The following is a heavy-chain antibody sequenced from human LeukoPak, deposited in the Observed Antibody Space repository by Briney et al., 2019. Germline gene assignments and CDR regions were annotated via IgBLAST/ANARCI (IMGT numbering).Heavy chain of an antibody. CDR3: ARASRYFDWLFAPYYFDY. CDR2: INHSGST. V-gene: IGHV4-34*01. J-gene: IGHJ4*02. CDR1: GGSFSGYY. Sequence: PSETLSLTCVVYGGSFSGYYWSWIRQPPGKGLEWIGEINHSGSTNYNPSLKSRVTISVDTSKNQFSLKLSSVTAADTAVYYCARASRYFDWLFAPYYFDYWGQGTLVTVSS. D-gene: IGHD3-9*01.